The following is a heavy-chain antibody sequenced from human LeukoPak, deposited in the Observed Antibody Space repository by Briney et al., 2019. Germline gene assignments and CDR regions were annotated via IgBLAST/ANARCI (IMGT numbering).Heavy chain of an antibody. CDR1: GYSISSGYY. CDR2: IYHSGST. J-gene: IGHJ5*02. CDR3: ARAVPFDP. V-gene: IGHV4-38-2*01. Sequence: SETLSLTCAVSGYSISSGYYWGWIRQPPGKGLEWIGSIYHSGSTYYNPSLKSRVTISVDTSKNQFSLKLSSVTAADTAVYYCARAVPFDPWGQGTLVTVPS.